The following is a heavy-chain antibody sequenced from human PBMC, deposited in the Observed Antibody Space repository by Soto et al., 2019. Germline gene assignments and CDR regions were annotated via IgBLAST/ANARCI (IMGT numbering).Heavy chain of an antibody. Sequence: QVQLVESGGGVVQPGRSLRLSCAASGFTFSSYAMHWVRQAPGTGLEWVAVISYDGSNKYYADSVKGRFTISRDNSKNTLYLQMNSLRAEDTAVYYCARDRIYSSSWYDYWGQGTLVTVSS. J-gene: IGHJ4*02. D-gene: IGHD6-13*01. CDR1: GFTFSSYA. V-gene: IGHV3-30-3*01. CDR3: ARDRIYSSSWYDY. CDR2: ISYDGSNK.